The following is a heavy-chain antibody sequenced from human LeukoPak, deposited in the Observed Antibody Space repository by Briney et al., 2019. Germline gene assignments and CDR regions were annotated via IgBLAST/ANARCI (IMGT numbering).Heavy chain of an antibody. J-gene: IGHJ4*02. V-gene: IGHV3-48*03. CDR3: AREIIGSSSLPDY. CDR1: GFTFSSYE. D-gene: IGHD6-6*01. Sequence: PGGSLRLSCAASGFTFSSYEMNWVRQAPGKGLEWVSYIISSGSTIYYADSVKGRFTISRDNAKNSLYLQMNSLRAEDTAVYYCAREIIGSSSLPDYWGQGTLVTVSS. CDR2: IISSGSTI.